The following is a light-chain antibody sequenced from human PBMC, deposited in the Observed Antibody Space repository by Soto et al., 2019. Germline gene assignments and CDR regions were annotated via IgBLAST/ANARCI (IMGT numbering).Light chain of an antibody. J-gene: IGKJ4*01. CDR2: AAS. CDR1: QGISSY. CDR3: QQLNSDTLT. V-gene: IGKV1-9*01. Sequence: DIQLTQSPSFLSASVGDRVTITCRASQGISSYLAWYQQKPGKAPKLLIYAASTLQSGVPSRFSGSGSGTEFTLTISSLQPEDFATYYCQQLNSDTLTFGGGTKVDIK.